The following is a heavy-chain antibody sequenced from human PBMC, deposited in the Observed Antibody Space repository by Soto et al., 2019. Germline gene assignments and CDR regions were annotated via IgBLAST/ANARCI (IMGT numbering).Heavy chain of an antibody. CDR2: MNTNRGNT. J-gene: IGHJ6*02. CDR1: GYTFTSYD. CDR3: ARSGYSSSWYYYYYYGMDV. D-gene: IGHD6-13*01. Sequence: QVQLVQSGAEVKKPGASVKVSCKASGYTFTSYDINWVRQAPGQGLEWMGWMNTNRGNTGNAKKFQGRVNMTRNTSISKAYMELSSLRSEDTAVYYCARSGYSSSWYYYYYYGMDVWGQGTTVTVSS. V-gene: IGHV1-8*01.